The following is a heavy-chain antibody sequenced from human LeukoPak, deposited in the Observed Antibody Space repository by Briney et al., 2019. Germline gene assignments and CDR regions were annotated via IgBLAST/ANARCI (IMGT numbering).Heavy chain of an antibody. J-gene: IGHJ4*02. CDR1: GFTVSSNY. V-gene: IGHV3-53*01. CDR3: ARVDYGSGSYFDY. Sequence: GGSLRLSCAASGFTVSSNYMSWVRRAPGKGLEWVSVIYSGGSTDYADSVKGRFAISRDNSKNMLYLQLNSLRAEDTAEYYCARVDYGSGSYFDYWGQGTLVTVSS. D-gene: IGHD3-10*01. CDR2: IYSGGST.